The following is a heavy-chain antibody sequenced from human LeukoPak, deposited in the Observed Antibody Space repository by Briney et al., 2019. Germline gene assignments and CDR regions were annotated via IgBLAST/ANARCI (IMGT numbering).Heavy chain of an antibody. CDR1: GFSFSDLY. J-gene: IGHJ4*02. CDR2: TRNKPNSYTT. V-gene: IGHV3-72*01. CDR3: VRDFYESSGSTYYFDY. D-gene: IGHD3-22*01. Sequence: PGGSLRLSXAASGFSFSDLYMDWVRQAPGKGLEWVGRTRNKPNSYTTEYAASVKGRFTISRDDSKNSLYLQMNSLKIEDTAVYYCVRDFYESSGSTYYFDYWGQGTLVTVSS.